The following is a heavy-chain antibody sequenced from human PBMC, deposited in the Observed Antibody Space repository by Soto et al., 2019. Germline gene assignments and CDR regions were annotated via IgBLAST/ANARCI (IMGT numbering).Heavy chain of an antibody. CDR3: ARGIWGGSPSFDP. CDR2: INHSGST. V-gene: IGHV4-34*01. D-gene: IGHD3-16*01. J-gene: IGHJ5*02. CDR1: GGSFSGYY. Sequence: SETLSLTCAVYGGSFSGYYWSWIRQPPGKGLEWIGEINHSGSTNYNPSFKSRVTISVDTSKNQFSLKLSSVTAADTAVYYCARGIWGGSPSFDPWGQGTLVTVSS.